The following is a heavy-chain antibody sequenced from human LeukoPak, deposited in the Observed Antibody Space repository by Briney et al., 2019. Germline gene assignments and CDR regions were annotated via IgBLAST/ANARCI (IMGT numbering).Heavy chain of an antibody. CDR3: AKDFCSGSSCYIFDY. CDR2: IQYDGTHK. CDR1: GFTFSSYG. V-gene: IGHV3-30*02. D-gene: IGHD2-15*01. J-gene: IGHJ4*02. Sequence: GGSLRLSCAASGFTFSSYGMNWVRQAPGRGLEWVAFIQYDGTHKYYVDSVKGRFTISRDNSKSTLHLQMNSLRAEDTAVYYCAKDFCSGSSCYIFDYWGQGTLVTVSS.